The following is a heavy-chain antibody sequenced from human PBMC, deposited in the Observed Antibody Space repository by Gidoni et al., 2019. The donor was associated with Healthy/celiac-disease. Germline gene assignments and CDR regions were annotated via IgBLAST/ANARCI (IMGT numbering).Heavy chain of an antibody. CDR3: ARVPLELEGEGYFDY. CDR2: IYYSGST. CDR1: GGSISSYY. D-gene: IGHD1-1*01. Sequence: QVQLQESGPGLVKPSETLSLTCTVSGGSISSYYWSWIRQPPGKGLEWIGYIYYSGSTNYNPSLKSRVTISVDTSKNQFSLKLSSVTAADTAVYYCARVPLELEGEGYFDYWGQGTLVTVSS. V-gene: IGHV4-59*01. J-gene: IGHJ4*02.